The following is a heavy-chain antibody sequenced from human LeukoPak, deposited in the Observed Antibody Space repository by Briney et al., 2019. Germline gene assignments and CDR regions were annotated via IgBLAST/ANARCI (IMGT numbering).Heavy chain of an antibody. D-gene: IGHD2-2*01. CDR3: ARDQGVVVPAATYYYYYGMDV. J-gene: IGHJ6*02. CDR1: GYTLTELS. Sequence: ASVKASCKVSGYTLTELSMHWVRQAPGKGLEWMGGFDPEDGETIYAQKFQGRVTMTRDTSTSTVYMELSSLRSEDTAVYYCARDQGVVVPAATYYYYYGMDVWGQGTTVTVSS. V-gene: IGHV1-24*01. CDR2: FDPEDGET.